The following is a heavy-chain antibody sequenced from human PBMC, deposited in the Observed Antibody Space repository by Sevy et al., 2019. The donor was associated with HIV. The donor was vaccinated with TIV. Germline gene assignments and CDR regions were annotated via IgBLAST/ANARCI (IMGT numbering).Heavy chain of an antibody. CDR2: IYYTGHT. Sequence: ETLSLTCTVSGGSISNSNYYWGWIRQPPGKGLEWIGSIYYTGHTNYNPSLKSRVTISLDTSKNQFSLKLNSVTAADTAVFYCARQYSGSFYHWGQGVLVTVSS. CDR3: ARQYSGSFYH. D-gene: IGHD1-26*01. CDR1: GGSISNSNYY. V-gene: IGHV4-39*01. J-gene: IGHJ5*02.